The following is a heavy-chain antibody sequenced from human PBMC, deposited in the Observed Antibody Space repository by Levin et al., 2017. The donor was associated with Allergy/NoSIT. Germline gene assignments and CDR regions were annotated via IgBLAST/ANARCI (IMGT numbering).Heavy chain of an antibody. CDR1: GGTFNSYA. CDR2: IVPVLGSV. D-gene: IGHD2-2*01. V-gene: IGHV1-69*13. Sequence: SVKVSCKAAGGTFNSYAISWVRQAPGQGPEWMGGIVPVLGSVDYAQKFQGRLTSTADESTTTDESSTTVYMELRNLRSDDTAVYYCARAGYQLLQNWFDPWGQGTLVTVSS. CDR3: ARAGYQLLQNWFDP. J-gene: IGHJ5*02.